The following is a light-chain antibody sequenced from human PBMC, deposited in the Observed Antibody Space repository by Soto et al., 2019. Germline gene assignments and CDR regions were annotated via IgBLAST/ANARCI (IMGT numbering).Light chain of an antibody. Sequence: IVLPQSPGTLSLSPGERATLSCRASQSVSSSYLAWYQQKPGQAPRLLIYGASSRATGIPDRFSGSGSGTDFTLTISRLEPEDFAMYYCHQYGISPPVTFGQGTRLEIK. CDR3: HQYGISPPVT. CDR2: GAS. J-gene: IGKJ5*01. V-gene: IGKV3-20*01. CDR1: QSVSSSY.